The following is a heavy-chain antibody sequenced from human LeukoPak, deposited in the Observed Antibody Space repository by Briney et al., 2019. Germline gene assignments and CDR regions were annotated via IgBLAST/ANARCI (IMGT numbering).Heavy chain of an antibody. V-gene: IGHV1-18*01. J-gene: IGHJ4*02. Sequence: ASVKVSCKDSGYTFSAYGITWVRQAPGQGLEWMAWTSGTGYNTDYTQRFQGRVSVTTDTSTSTAYLEVRSLRSEDTAIYYCARSQCPDSTSCYYFFYFDFWGQGTPVTVSS. CDR1: GYTFSAYG. CDR3: ARSQCPDSTSCYYFFYFDF. D-gene: IGHD2-2*01. CDR2: TSGTGYNT.